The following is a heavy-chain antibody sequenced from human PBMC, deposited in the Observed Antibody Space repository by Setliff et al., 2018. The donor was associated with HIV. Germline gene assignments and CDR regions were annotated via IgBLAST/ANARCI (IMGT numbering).Heavy chain of an antibody. CDR3: ARGGLLFGMMNYFDS. Sequence: ASVKVSCNASGYTFTTYSIYWVRQAPGQGLEWMGIISPSGGGTRDAQKFQGRISMTRDTSTSTVYMELSSLRSEDTAVYYCARGGLLFGMMNYFDSWGQGTLVTVSS. J-gene: IGHJ4*02. D-gene: IGHD2-21*02. CDR2: ISPSGGGT. V-gene: IGHV1-46*01. CDR1: GYTFTTYS.